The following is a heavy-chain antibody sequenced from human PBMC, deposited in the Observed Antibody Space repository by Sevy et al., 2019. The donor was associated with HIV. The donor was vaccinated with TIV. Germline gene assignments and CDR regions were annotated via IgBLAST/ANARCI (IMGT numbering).Heavy chain of an antibody. V-gene: IGHV3-9*03. D-gene: IGHD6-13*01. CDR1: GFTFDDYA. Sequence: GGSLRLSCAASGFTFDDYAMHWVRQAPGKGLEWVSGISWNSGSIGYADSVKGRFTVSRDNGKNSLYLQMNSLRAEDIALYYCARTVRSSSWYGDYFDYWGQGTLVTVSS. CDR3: ARTVRSSSWYGDYFDY. J-gene: IGHJ4*02. CDR2: ISWNSGSI.